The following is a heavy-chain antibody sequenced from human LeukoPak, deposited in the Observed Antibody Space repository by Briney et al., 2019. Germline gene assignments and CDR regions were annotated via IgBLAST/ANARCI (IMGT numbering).Heavy chain of an antibody. Sequence: PGGSLRLSCAASGFTFSSYAMSWVRQAPGKGLEWVSGISGSGGSTYYADSVKGRFTISRDNSKNTLHLQMNSLRAEDTAVYYCAKDQTGVAYYFDYWGQGTLVTVSS. D-gene: IGHD5-12*01. CDR3: AKDQTGVAYYFDY. CDR1: GFTFSSYA. J-gene: IGHJ4*02. V-gene: IGHV3-23*01. CDR2: ISGSGGST.